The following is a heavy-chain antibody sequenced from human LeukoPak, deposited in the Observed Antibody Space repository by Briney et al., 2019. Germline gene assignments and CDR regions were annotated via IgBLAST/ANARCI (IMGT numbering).Heavy chain of an antibody. Sequence: PGGSLRLSCAASGFTSSSYTMSWVRQAPGKGLWRGSAISGSGGSTYYADSVKGRFTISRDNSKNTLYLQMNSLRAEDTAVYYCAKTAEGYNYFDYWGQGTLVTVSS. D-gene: IGHD5-24*01. CDR2: ISGSGGST. CDR3: AKTAEGYNYFDY. V-gene: IGHV3-23*01. J-gene: IGHJ4*02. CDR1: GFTSSSYT.